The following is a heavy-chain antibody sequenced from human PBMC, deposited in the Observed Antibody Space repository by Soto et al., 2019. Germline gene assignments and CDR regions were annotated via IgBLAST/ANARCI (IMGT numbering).Heavy chain of an antibody. J-gene: IGHJ4*02. CDR3: ARGGEYYYDSSGYRLLNFDY. CDR1: GGTFSSYA. CDR2: IIPIFGTA. V-gene: IGHV1-69*13. Sequence: GASVKVSCKASGGTFSSYAISWVRQAPGQGLEWMGGIIPIFGTANYAQKFQGRVTITADESTSTAYMELSSLRSEDTAVYYCARGGEYYYDSSGYRLLNFDYWGQGTLVTVSS. D-gene: IGHD3-22*01.